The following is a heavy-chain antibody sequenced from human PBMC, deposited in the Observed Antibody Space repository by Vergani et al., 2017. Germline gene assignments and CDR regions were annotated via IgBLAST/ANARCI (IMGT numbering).Heavy chain of an antibody. CDR2: IYHSGST. CDR3: ARHGRYYDSSGSPYWFDP. D-gene: IGHD3-22*01. CDR1: GYSISSGYY. J-gene: IGHJ5*02. Sequence: QVQLQESGPGLVKPSETLSLTCAVSGYSISSGYYWGWIRQPPGKGLEWIGSIYHSGSTYYNPSLKSRVTISVDTSKNQFSLTLSSVTAADTAVYYCARHGRYYDSSGSPYWFDPWGQGTLVTVSS. V-gene: IGHV4-38-2*01.